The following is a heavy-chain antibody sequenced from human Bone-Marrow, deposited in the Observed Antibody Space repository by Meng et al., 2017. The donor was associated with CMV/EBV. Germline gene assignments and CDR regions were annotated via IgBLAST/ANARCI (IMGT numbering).Heavy chain of an antibody. CDR1: GFTVSSNY. D-gene: IGHD2-2*01. V-gene: IGHV3-66*02. J-gene: IGHJ4*02. CDR3: ARDHYCTSTSCYYNYFDY. Sequence: GGSLRLSCAASGFTVSSNYMNWVRQAPGKGLEWVSLIYSDGRTYYADSVKGRFTISRDNSKNTPYLQMNSLRAEDTAVYYCARDHYCTSTSCYYNYFDYWGQGTLVTVSS. CDR2: IYSDGRT.